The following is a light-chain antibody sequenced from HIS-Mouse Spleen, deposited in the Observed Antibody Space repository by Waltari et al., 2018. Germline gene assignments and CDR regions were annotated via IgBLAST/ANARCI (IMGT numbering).Light chain of an antibody. CDR1: NSGSKR. Sequence: SYVLTQPPSVSVAPGKTARITCGGNNSGSKRVTWDQQKPGQAPVLVVYDDSDRPSGIPERFSGSNSGNTATLTISRVEAGDEADYYCQVWDSSSDHVVFGGGTKLTVL. V-gene: IGLV3-21*03. J-gene: IGLJ2*01. CDR2: DDS. CDR3: QVWDSSSDHVV.